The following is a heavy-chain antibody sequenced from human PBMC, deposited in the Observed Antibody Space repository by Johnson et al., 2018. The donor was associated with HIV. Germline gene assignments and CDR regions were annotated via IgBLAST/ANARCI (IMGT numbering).Heavy chain of an antibody. CDR1: GFTFRSYA. J-gene: IGHJ3*02. D-gene: IGHD3-3*01. CDR3: AKDLGGSKTDEWGTDYYEFWNSYPVQDPRVVVVAFDI. Sequence: QVQLVESGGGVVQPGRSLRLSCTASGFTFRSYAMHWVRQAPGKGLEWVALISYDGSNKYYADSVKGRFTISRDNSKNTLYLEMNSLTSEDTAVYYCAKDLGGSKTDEWGTDYYEFWNSYPVQDPRVVVVAFDIWGHGTTVTVSS. CDR2: ISYDGSNK. V-gene: IGHV3-30*18.